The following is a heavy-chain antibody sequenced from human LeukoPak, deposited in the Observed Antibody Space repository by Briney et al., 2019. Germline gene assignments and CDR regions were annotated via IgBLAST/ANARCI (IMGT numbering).Heavy chain of an antibody. CDR1: GGSISSNGYY. CDR3: ARGSYPGWYNGEFDY. V-gene: IGHV4-39*07. CDR2: IYYSGGT. Sequence: SETLSLTCTVSGGSISSNGYYWAWFRQPPGKGLEWIGSIYYSGGTYYNPSLKSRVTISVDTSKNQFSLKLSSVTAADTAVYYCARGSYPGWYNGEFDYWGQGTLVTVSS. J-gene: IGHJ4*02. D-gene: IGHD6-19*01.